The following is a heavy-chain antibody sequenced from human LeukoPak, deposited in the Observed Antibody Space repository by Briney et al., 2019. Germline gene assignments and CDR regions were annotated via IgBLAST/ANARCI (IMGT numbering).Heavy chain of an antibody. Sequence: PSETLSLTCVVSGGSIGSHYWSWIRQPPGRGLEWIGYIYFSGYTNYNPSLKTRVTISVDTSNNQFSLRLSSVTAADTAVYYCARSERRAQKDTYYNHYYYMDVWGKGTTVTVSS. J-gene: IGHJ6*03. CDR2: IYFSGYT. CDR1: GGSIGSHY. V-gene: IGHV4-59*11. D-gene: IGHD6-25*01. CDR3: ARSERRAQKDTYYNHYYYMDV.